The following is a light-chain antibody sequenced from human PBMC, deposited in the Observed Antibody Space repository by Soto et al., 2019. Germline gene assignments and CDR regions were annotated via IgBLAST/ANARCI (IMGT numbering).Light chain of an antibody. V-gene: IGKV3-20*01. CDR1: QSVSSN. CDR2: GAS. Sequence: THSPATMSVSPGERATLSCRASQSVSSNLAWYQQKPGQAPSRLIYGASSRATGISDRFSGSGSGTDFTLTISRLEPEDFAVYYCQQYGSSPLTFGGGTKVDIK. J-gene: IGKJ4*01. CDR3: QQYGSSPLT.